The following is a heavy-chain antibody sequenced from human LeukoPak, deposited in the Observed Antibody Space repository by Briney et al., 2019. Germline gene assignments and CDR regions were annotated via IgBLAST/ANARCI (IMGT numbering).Heavy chain of an antibody. CDR2: ISAYNGNT. V-gene: IGHV1-18*01. Sequence: GASVKVSCKASGYTFTSYGISWVRQAPGQGLEWMGWISAYNGNTNYAQKLQGRVTMTTDTSTSTAYMELRSLRSDDTAVYYCARDQHPRIAAAGTLDYWGQGTLVTVSS. J-gene: IGHJ4*02. D-gene: IGHD6-13*01. CDR1: GYTFTSYG. CDR3: ARDQHPRIAAAGTLDY.